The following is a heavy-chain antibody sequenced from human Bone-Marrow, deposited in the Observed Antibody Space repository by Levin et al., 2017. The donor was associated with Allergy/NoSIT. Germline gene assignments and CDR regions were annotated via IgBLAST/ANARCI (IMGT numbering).Heavy chain of an antibody. D-gene: IGHD3-9*01. CDR1: SFNFNTHW. V-gene: IGHV5-51*01. Sequence: KVSCKASSFNFNTHWIAWVRQIPGKGLEWMGSIYPGDSDTRYSPSFEGQVTISADKSITTAYLQWTSLKASDTATYYCARSPEENNIRTGLYRGGFDMWGQGTLVSVSS. J-gene: IGHJ3*02. CDR2: IYPGDSDT. CDR3: ARSPEENNIRTGLYRGGFDM.